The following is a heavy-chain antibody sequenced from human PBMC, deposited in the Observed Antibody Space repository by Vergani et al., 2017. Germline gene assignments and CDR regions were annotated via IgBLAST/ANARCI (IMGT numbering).Heavy chain of an antibody. CDR2: IYYSGST. D-gene: IGHD3-22*01. Sequence: QVQLQESGPGLVKPSETLSLTCTVSGGSISSYYWSWIRQPPGKGLEWIGYIYYSGSTNYNPSLKSRVTIPVDTSKNQFSLKLSSVTAADTAVYYCAKARLGYDSSGYYPNNYYYYYYGMDVWGQGTTVTVSS. V-gene: IGHV4-59*01. CDR1: GGSISSYY. CDR3: AKARLGYDSSGYYPNNYYYYYYGMDV. J-gene: IGHJ6*02.